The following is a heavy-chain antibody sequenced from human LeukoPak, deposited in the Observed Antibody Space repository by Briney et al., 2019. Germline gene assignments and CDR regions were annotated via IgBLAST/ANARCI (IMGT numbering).Heavy chain of an antibody. CDR3: ARVFSYYYDSSGYLN. V-gene: IGHV3-48*03. CDR1: GFTFSSYE. J-gene: IGHJ4*02. D-gene: IGHD3-22*01. CDR2: ISSSGSTI. Sequence: PGGSLRLSCAASGFTFSSYEMNWVRQAPGKGLEWVSYISSSGSTIYYADSVKGRFTISRDNAKNSLYLQMSSLRAEDTAVYYCARVFSYYYDSSGYLNWGQGTLVTVSS.